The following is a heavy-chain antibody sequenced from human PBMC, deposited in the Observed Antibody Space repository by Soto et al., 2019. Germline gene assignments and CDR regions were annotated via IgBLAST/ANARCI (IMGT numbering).Heavy chain of an antibody. CDR2: ISYDGSNK. V-gene: IGHV3-30-3*01. Sequence: GGSLRLSCAASGFTFSSYAMHWVRQAPGKGLEWVAVISYDGSNKYYADSVKGRFTISRDNSKNTLYLQMNSLRAEDTAVYYCARDSYGSGSYFASIDYWGQGTLVTVSS. J-gene: IGHJ4*02. D-gene: IGHD3-10*01. CDR1: GFTFSSYA. CDR3: ARDSYGSGSYFASIDY.